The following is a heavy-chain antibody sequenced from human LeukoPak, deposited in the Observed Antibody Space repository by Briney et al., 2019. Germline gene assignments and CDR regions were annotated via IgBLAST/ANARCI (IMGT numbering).Heavy chain of an antibody. V-gene: IGHV3-33*08. D-gene: IGHD2-21*02. CDR2: IWYDGSNK. Sequence: GGSLRLSCAASGFTFSSYTMNWVRQAPGKGLEWVAVIWYDGSNKYYADSVKGRFTISRDNSKNTLYLQMNSLRAEDTAVYYCGRDMCQGDCYSSDYWGQGILVTVSS. CDR3: GRDMCQGDCYSSDY. J-gene: IGHJ4*02. CDR1: GFTFSSYT.